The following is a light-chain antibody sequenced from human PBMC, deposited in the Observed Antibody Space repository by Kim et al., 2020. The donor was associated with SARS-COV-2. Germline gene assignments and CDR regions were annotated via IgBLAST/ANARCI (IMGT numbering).Light chain of an antibody. J-gene: IGKJ1*01. CDR1: QGISSY. V-gene: IGKV1-8*01. CDR2: AAS. Sequence: AIRITQSPSSLSASTGDRVTITCRASQGISSYLAWYQQKPGKVPKLLIYAASTLQSGVPSRFSGSGSGTDFTLTISCLQSEDFATYYCQQYNSYPPTFGQGTKVDIK. CDR3: QQYNSYPPT.